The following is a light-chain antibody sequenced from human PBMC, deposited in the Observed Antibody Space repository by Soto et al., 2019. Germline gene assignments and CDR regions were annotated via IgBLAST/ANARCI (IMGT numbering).Light chain of an antibody. CDR2: AAS. CDR3: QQYGGSPIT. CDR1: QSVSSNF. V-gene: IGKV3-20*01. J-gene: IGKJ5*01. Sequence: EIVLTQSPGTLSLSPGERATLSCRASQSVSSNFLAWFQQQPGQAHRLLVYAASRRVTGIPDRFSGSGSGTDFTLTISRLEPEDFAVYFCQQYGGSPITFGQGTRLEIK.